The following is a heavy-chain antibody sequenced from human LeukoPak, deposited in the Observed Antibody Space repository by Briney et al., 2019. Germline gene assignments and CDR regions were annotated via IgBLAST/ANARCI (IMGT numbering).Heavy chain of an antibody. CDR1: GFTISSYW. Sequence: TGGSLRLSCAASGFTISSYWMSWVRQVPGKGLESVAHIKHDGSETYYVDTVRGRFIISRDNAKNSLYLQMNSLRVEDTAVYHCARGPTDFHASDIWGHGTLVTVSS. J-gene: IGHJ3*02. CDR3: ARGPTDFHASDI. CDR2: IKHDGSET. V-gene: IGHV3-7*01.